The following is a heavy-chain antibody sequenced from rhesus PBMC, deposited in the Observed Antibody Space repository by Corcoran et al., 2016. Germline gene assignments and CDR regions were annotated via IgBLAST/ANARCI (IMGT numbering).Heavy chain of an antibody. CDR2: ISYTGGST. V-gene: IGHV3S5*01. Sequence: EVQLVETGGGLVQPGGSLRLSCAASGFTFSYYGLRWVRQAPGKGLEWVSGISYTGGSTYYADSVKGRFTISRDNSKNTLYLQMSSLKTEDTAVYYCTTDYSSGWSYYWGQGVLVTVSS. D-gene: IGHD6S26*01. J-gene: IGHJ4*01. CDR3: TTDYSSGWSYY. CDR1: GFTFSYYG.